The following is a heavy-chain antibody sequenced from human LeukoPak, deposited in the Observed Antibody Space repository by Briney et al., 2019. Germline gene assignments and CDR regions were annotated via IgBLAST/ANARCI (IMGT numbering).Heavy chain of an antibody. CDR1: GFTFSNYW. Sequence: GGSLRLSCAASGFTFSNYWMHWVRQAPGKGQVWVSRINPDGSSTTYADSVKGRFTVSRDNAKNTLYLQMNSLRAEDTAVYYCARVPRNYYGSGSALDYWGQGTRVTVSA. D-gene: IGHD3-10*01. J-gene: IGHJ4*02. CDR2: INPDGSST. V-gene: IGHV3-74*03. CDR3: ARVPRNYYGSGSALDY.